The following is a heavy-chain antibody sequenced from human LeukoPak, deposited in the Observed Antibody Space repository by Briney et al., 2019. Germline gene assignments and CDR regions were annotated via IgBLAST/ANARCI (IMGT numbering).Heavy chain of an antibody. Sequence: SETLSLTCSVSGGSTSSTSYYWAWIRRPPGKGLEWIGSIYYSGSTYYNPSLKGRVIISVDTSKNQFSLTLSSVTAADRAVYYCASEVVAAGTDYWGQGTLVTVSS. D-gene: IGHD6-13*01. CDR3: ASEVVAAGTDY. CDR1: GGSTSSTSYY. J-gene: IGHJ4*02. CDR2: IYYSGST. V-gene: IGHV4-39*01.